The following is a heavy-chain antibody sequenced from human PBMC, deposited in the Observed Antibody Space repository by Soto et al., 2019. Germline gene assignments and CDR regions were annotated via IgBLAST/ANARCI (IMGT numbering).Heavy chain of an antibody. Sequence: SETLSLTCTVSGGSISSGDYYWSWIRQPPGKGLEWIGYIYYNGSTYYNPSLKSRVTISVDTSKNQFSLKLSSVTAADTAVYYCARGVWFGEVDYWGQGTLVTVSS. J-gene: IGHJ4*02. V-gene: IGHV4-30-4*01. D-gene: IGHD3-10*01. CDR1: GGSISSGDYY. CDR2: IYYNGST. CDR3: ARGVWFGEVDY.